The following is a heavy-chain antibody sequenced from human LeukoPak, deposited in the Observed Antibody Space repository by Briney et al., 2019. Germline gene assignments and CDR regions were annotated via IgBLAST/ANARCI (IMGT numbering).Heavy chain of an antibody. Sequence: GGFLRLSCAASGFTFNHYAMSWVRQVPGKGLEWVSALSGDGRTTHYVDSVKGRFTISRDNSRNTLYLQMSSLRAEDTAIYYCAKDSVVRNTGSYYFASWGQGTLVTVSS. CDR3: AKDSVVRNTGSYYFAS. CDR1: GFTFNHYA. J-gene: IGHJ4*02. D-gene: IGHD1-26*01. CDR2: LSGDGRTT. V-gene: IGHV3-23*01.